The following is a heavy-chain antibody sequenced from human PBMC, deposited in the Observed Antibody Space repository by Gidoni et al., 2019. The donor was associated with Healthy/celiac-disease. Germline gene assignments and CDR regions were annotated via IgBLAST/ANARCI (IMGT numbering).Heavy chain of an antibody. CDR3: AKAVHDFWSGYYMGGLDP. Sequence: EVQLLESGGGLVQPGGSLRLSCAASGFTFSSYAMSWVRQAPGKGLEWVSAISGSGGSTYYADSVKGRFTISRDNSKNTLYLQMNSLRAEDTAVYYCAKAVHDFWSGYYMGGLDPWGQGTLVTVSS. CDR2: ISGSGGST. V-gene: IGHV3-23*01. J-gene: IGHJ5*02. D-gene: IGHD3-3*01. CDR1: GFTFSSYA.